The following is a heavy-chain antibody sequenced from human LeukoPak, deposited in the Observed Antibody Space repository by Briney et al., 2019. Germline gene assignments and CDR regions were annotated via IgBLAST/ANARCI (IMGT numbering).Heavy chain of an antibody. CDR1: GFTFSSYG. V-gene: IGHV3-30*02. Sequence: GGSLRLSCAASGFTFSSYGMHWVRQAPGKGLEWVAFIRYDGGNKYYADSVKGRFTISRDNSKNTLYLQMNSLRAEDTAVYYCAKDILTGYWTFDYWGQGTLVTVSS. D-gene: IGHD3-9*01. J-gene: IGHJ4*02. CDR2: IRYDGGNK. CDR3: AKDILTGYWTFDY.